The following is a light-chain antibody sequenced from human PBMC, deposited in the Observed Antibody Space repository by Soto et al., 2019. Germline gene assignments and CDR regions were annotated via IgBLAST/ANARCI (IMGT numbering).Light chain of an antibody. V-gene: IGKV3-20*01. CDR1: QSVSSSY. Sequence: EIVLTQSPGALSLSPGERATLSCRASQSVSSSYLAWYQQKPGQAPRLLIYGASNRATAIPDRFSGSGSGTDFTLTISRLEPEDFAVYYCQQYGSSLSLFTFGQGTKLEIK. CDR3: QQYGSSLSLFT. J-gene: IGKJ2*01. CDR2: GAS.